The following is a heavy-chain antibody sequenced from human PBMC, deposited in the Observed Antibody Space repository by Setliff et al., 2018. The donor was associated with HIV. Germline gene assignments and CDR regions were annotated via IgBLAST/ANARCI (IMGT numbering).Heavy chain of an antibody. CDR3: ARDAAAPAAIEGAFDI. CDR1: GFTFDDYG. D-gene: IGHD2-2*02. V-gene: IGHV3-7*01. CDR2: IKEDGSEK. J-gene: IGHJ3*02. Sequence: PGGSLRLSCAASGFTFDDYGMSWVRQTPGKGLEWMANIKEDGSEKYYVDSVKGRFTISRDNTKNSLYLQLNSLRAEDTAVYYCARDAAAPAAIEGAFDIWGQGTMVTVSS.